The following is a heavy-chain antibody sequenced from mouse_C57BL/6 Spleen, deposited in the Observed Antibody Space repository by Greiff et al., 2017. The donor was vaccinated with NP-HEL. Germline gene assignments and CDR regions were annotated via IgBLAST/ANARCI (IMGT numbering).Heavy chain of an antibody. Sequence: VQLKQSGPGLVKPSQSLSLTCSVTGYSITSGYYWNWIRQFPGNKLEWMGYISYDGSNNYNPSLKNRISITRDTSKNQFFLKLNSVTTEDTATYYCARLYYDYDPYFDYWGQGTTLTVSS. CDR3: ARLYYDYDPYFDY. CDR2: ISYDGSN. J-gene: IGHJ2*01. CDR1: GYSITSGYY. V-gene: IGHV3-6*01. D-gene: IGHD2-4*01.